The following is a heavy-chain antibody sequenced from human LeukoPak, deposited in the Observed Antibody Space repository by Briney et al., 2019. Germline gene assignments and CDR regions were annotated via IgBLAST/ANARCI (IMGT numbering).Heavy chain of an antibody. V-gene: IGHV3-23*01. CDR3: AGRTSELGFYFDY. D-gene: IGHD1-7*01. CDR2: ISGSGGST. CDR1: GFTFSSYA. Sequence: GGSLRLSCAASGFTFSSYAMSWVRQAPGKGLEWVSAISGSGGSTNYADSVKGRFTISRDNSKNTLYLQMNSLRAEDTAVYYCAGRTSELGFYFDYWGQGALVTVSS. J-gene: IGHJ4*02.